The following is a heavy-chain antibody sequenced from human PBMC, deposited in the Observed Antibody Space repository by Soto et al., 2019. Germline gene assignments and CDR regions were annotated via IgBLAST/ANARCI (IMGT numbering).Heavy chain of an antibody. D-gene: IGHD3-10*01. V-gene: IGHV3-15*01. CDR3: TTSITMVRGVIGRWDY. Sequence: VQLVESGGGVVQPGRSLRLSCAASGFTFSNAWMSWVRQAPGKGLEWVGRIKSKTDGGTTDYAAPVKGRFTISRDDSKNTLYLQMNSLKTEDTAVYYCTTSITMVRGVIGRWDYWGQGTLVTVSS. CDR1: GFTFSNAW. J-gene: IGHJ4*02. CDR2: IKSKTDGGTT.